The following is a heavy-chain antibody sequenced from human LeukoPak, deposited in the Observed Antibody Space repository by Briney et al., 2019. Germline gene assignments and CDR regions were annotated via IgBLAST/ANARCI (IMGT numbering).Heavy chain of an antibody. CDR3: AKRYSRSGFDY. Sequence: PGGSLRLSCAASGFTFSSYAMHWVRQAPGKGLEYVSAISSNGGSTYYANSVKGRFTISRDNSKNTVYLQMNRLRAEDTAVYYCAKRYSRSGFDYWGQGTLVTVSS. CDR1: GFTFSSYA. D-gene: IGHD6-13*01. J-gene: IGHJ4*02. V-gene: IGHV3-64*01. CDR2: ISSNGGST.